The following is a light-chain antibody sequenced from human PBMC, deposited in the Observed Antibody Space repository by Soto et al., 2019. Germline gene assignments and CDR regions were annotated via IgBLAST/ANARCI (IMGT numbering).Light chain of an antibody. J-gene: IGLJ1*01. Sequence: QSMLTQPPSVSGAPGQRVTISCTGSSSNIGAGYDVHWYQQLPGTAPKLLIYGNSNRPSGVPDRFSGSKSGTSASLAITGLQAEDEADYYCQSYDSSLSVVFGTGTKAPS. CDR3: QSYDSSLSVV. CDR2: GNS. CDR1: SSNIGAGYD. V-gene: IGLV1-40*01.